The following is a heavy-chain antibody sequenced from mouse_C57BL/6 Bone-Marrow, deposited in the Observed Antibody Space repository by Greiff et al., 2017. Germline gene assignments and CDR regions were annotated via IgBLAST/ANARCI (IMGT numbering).Heavy chain of an antibody. J-gene: IGHJ3*01. D-gene: IGHD1-1*01. CDR1: GFTFSSYG. CDR2: ISSGGSYT. Sequence: EVQGVESGGDLVKPGGSLKLSCAASGFTFSSYGMSWVSQTPDKRLEWVATISSGGSYTYYPDSVKGRFTISRDNSKSTLYLQMSSLKSEDTAMYYCASYYGSSYGFAYWGQGTLVTVSA. V-gene: IGHV5-6*01. CDR3: ASYYGSSYGFAY.